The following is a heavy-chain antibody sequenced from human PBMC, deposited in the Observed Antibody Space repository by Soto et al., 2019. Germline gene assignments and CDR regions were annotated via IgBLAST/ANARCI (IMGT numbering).Heavy chain of an antibody. CDR1: GGTFSSYA. CDR2: IIPIFGTA. V-gene: IGHV1-69*13. Sequence: SVKVSCKASGGTFSSYAISWVRQAPGQGLEWMGGIIPIFGTANYAQKFQGRVTITADESTSTAYMELSSLRSEDTAVYYCASPISDYSNVQFDYWGQGTLGTVSS. CDR3: ASPISDYSNVQFDY. D-gene: IGHD4-4*01. J-gene: IGHJ4*02.